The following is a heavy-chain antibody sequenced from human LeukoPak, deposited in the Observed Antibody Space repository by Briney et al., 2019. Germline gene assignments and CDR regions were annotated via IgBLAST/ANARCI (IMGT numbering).Heavy chain of an antibody. Sequence: PSETLSLTCAVYGGSFSGYHWSWLRQPPGKGLEWIGEINHSGSTNYNPSLKSRVTISVDTSKNQFSLKLSSVTAADTAVYYCARGTIFGVVIPFRPFDPWGQGTLVTVSS. J-gene: IGHJ5*02. CDR2: INHSGST. V-gene: IGHV4-34*01. CDR1: GGSFSGYH. CDR3: ARGTIFGVVIPFRPFDP. D-gene: IGHD3-3*01.